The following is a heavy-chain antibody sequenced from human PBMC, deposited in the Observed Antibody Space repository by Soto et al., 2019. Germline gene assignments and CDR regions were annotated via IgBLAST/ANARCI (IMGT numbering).Heavy chain of an antibody. V-gene: IGHV3-23*01. CDR3: ARDQRMIY. CDR2: ISGSGGST. Sequence: EVQLLESGGGLVQPGGSLRLSCAASGFTFSSYAMSWVRQAPGKGLEWVSAISGSGGSTYYADSVKGRFTIYRDISKNTLYLQMNSLNAEDTAVYYCARDQRMIYWGQGILVTVSS. J-gene: IGHJ4*02. D-gene: IGHD3-16*01. CDR1: GFTFSSYA.